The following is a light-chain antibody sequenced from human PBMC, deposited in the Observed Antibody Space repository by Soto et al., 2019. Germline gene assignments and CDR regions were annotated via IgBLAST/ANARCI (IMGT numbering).Light chain of an antibody. CDR3: CSYAGSDYV. J-gene: IGLJ1*01. CDR1: SSDVGGYNY. Sequence: QSALTQPRSVSGSPGQSVTISCTGTSSDVGGYNYVSWYQQHPGKAPKLMIYDVSKRPSGVPDRFSGSKSGNTASLTISGLQAEDEADYYCCSYAGSDYVFGTGTKFTVL. V-gene: IGLV2-11*01. CDR2: DVS.